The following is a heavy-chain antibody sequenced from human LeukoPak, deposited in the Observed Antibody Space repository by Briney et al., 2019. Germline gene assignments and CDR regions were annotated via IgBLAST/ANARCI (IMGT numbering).Heavy chain of an antibody. J-gene: IGHJ4*02. V-gene: IGHV3-48*04. CDR3: ARGQLTDPRIDY. CDR2: ISSGSSTI. Sequence: GGSLRLSCAASGFTFRGYSMNWVRQAPGKGLEWVSHISSGSSTIYYTDSVKGRFTISRDNAKISLYLQMNSLRAEDTAVYYCARGQLTDPRIDYWGQGTLVTVSS. D-gene: IGHD6-13*01. CDR1: GFTFRGYS.